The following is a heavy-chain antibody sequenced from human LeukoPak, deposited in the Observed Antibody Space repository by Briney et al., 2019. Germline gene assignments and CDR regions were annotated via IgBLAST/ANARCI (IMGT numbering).Heavy chain of an antibody. J-gene: IGHJ4*02. CDR3: ARGDILTGRVYYFDY. CDR2: INHSGST. Sequence: SETLSLTCAVYGGSFSGYYWSWIRQPPGKGLEWIGEINHSGSTNYNPSLKSRVTISVDTSKNQFSLKLSSVTAADTAVYYCARGDILTGRVYYFDYWGQGTLVTVSS. V-gene: IGHV4-34*01. CDR1: GGSFSGYY. D-gene: IGHD3-9*01.